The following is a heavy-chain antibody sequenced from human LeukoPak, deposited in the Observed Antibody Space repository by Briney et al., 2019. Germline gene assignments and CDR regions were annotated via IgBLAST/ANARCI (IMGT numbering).Heavy chain of an antibody. Sequence: PGGSLRLSCAASGLTFSSYWMHWVRQAPGKGLVWVSRINSDGSTTTYADSVKGRFTISRDNAKNSLYLQMNSLRAEDTAVYYCARYCSGGSCCWWGQGTLVTVSS. CDR2: INSDGSTT. D-gene: IGHD2-15*01. CDR1: GLTFSSYW. J-gene: IGHJ4*02. V-gene: IGHV3-74*01. CDR3: ARYCSGGSCCW.